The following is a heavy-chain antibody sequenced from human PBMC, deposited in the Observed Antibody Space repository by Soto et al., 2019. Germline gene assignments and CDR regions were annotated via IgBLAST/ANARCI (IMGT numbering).Heavy chain of an antibody. Sequence: QLQLQESGPGLVKPSETLSLTCTVSGGSISSSSYYWGWIRQPPGKGLEWIGSIYYSGSTYYNPSLKSRVTISVDTSKNQFSLKLSSVTAADTAVYYCASPTVTTGCDYGSGSYYCGMDVWGQGTTVTVSS. D-gene: IGHD3-10*01. V-gene: IGHV4-39*01. CDR3: ASPTVTTGCDYGSGSYYCGMDV. J-gene: IGHJ6*02. CDR1: GGSISSSSYY. CDR2: IYYSGST.